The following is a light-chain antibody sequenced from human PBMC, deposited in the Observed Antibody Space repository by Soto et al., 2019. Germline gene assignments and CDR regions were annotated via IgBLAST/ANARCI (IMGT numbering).Light chain of an antibody. CDR2: KAS. Sequence: DIPMTQSPSTLSASVGDRVTITCRASQSITNWLAWYQQKPGKAPKLLIYKASNLETGVPSRFSGSGSGTEFTLTISSLQPDDFATYYCQQYITYSPWTFGQGTKVDFK. J-gene: IGKJ1*01. V-gene: IGKV1-5*03. CDR1: QSITNW. CDR3: QQYITYSPWT.